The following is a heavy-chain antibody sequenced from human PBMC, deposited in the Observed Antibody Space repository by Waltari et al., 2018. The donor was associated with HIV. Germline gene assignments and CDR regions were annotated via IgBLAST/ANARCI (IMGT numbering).Heavy chain of an antibody. J-gene: IGHJ4*02. CDR2: IKTKTDGGTV. Sequence: EWQLVESGGGLGKLGGSLRLSCVGPGFPFRNVWMSWVRQAPGKGLEGVGRIKTKTDGGTVDDAAPVTGRFTISRDDSQSTLYLEINSLKTEDTAVYYCTTIQFYYVFEFWGQGTLVTVSS. CDR3: TTIQFYYVFEF. V-gene: IGHV3-15*01. D-gene: IGHD3-10*02. CDR1: GFPFRNVW.